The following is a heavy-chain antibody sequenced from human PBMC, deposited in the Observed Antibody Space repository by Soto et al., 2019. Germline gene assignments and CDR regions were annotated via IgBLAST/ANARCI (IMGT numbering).Heavy chain of an antibody. CDR1: GYTFTSYG. V-gene: IGHV1-18*04. CDR2: ISAYNCNT. D-gene: IGHD3-10*01. CDR3: AGDRGVEAHGGSWFDP. Sequence: QVQLVQSGAEVKKPGASVKVSCKASGYTFTSYGISWVRQAPGQGLEWRGWISAYNCNTTNAQKLQGRVTMTTDTSTSTAYMELRSLRTDDTAVYYCAGDRGVEAHGGSWFDPWGQGTLVTVSS. J-gene: IGHJ5*02.